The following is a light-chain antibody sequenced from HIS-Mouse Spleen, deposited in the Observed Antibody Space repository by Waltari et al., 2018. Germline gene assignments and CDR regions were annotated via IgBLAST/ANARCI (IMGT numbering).Light chain of an antibody. Sequence: QSALTQPRSVSGSPGQSVTSSCTGTSSDVGGYNYVSWYQQHPGKAPKLMIYVVSKRPSGVPDRFSGSKSGNTASLTISGLQAEDEADYYCCSYAGSYTFDVFGTGTKVTVL. CDR2: VVS. V-gene: IGLV2-11*01. CDR3: CSYAGSYTFDV. J-gene: IGLJ1*01. CDR1: SSDVGGYNY.